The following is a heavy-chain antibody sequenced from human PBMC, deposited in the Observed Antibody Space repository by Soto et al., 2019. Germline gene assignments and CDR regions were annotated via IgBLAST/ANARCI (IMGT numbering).Heavy chain of an antibody. CDR1: GFTFSDHY. CDR2: VKNKANSYTT. CDR3: AAMVAEMGGQFARLDL. J-gene: IGHJ5*02. D-gene: IGHD2-15*01. Sequence: EVQLVESGGGLVQPGGSLRLSCAASGFTFSDHYMDWVRQAPGKGLEWVGRVKNKANSYTTEYAASVKGRFTISRDDSKNSLYLQMNSLETEDTAVYYCAAMVAEMGGQFARLDLWGQGTLVTVSS. V-gene: IGHV3-72*01.